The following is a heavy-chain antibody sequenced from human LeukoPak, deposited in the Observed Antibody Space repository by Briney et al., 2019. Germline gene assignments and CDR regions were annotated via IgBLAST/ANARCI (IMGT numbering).Heavy chain of an antibody. CDR3: ARDGTAMAHDAFDI. Sequence: PSETLSLTCTVSGGSISSYYRSWIRQPARKGLEWIGRIYTSGSTNYNPSLKSRVIMSVDTSKNQFSLKLSSVTAADTAVYYCARDGTAMAHDAFDIWGQGTMVTVSS. J-gene: IGHJ3*02. D-gene: IGHD5-18*01. V-gene: IGHV4-4*07. CDR1: GGSISSYY. CDR2: IYTSGST.